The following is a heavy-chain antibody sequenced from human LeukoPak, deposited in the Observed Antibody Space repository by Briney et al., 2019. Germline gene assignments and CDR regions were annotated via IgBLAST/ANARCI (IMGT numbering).Heavy chain of an antibody. J-gene: IGHJ4*02. CDR2: IKQDGSET. CDR3: ARDSSDYYDSSGYQDY. D-gene: IGHD3-22*01. Sequence: GRSLRLSCAASGSTFSSYWISSVRQAPGKWLEWVANIKQDGSETYYVYSVKGRFTISRDNAKNSLYLQMNSLRADDTAVYYCARDSSDYYDSSGYQDYWGQGTLVTVSS. CDR1: GSTFSSYW. V-gene: IGHV3-7*01.